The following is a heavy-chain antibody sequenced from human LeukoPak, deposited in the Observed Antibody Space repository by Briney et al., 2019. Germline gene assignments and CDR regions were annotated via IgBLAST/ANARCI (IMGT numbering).Heavy chain of an antibody. J-gene: IGHJ4*02. CDR2: ISSGSAYI. Sequence: KTGGSLRLSCAASGFTFDSYCMNWVRQAPGKGLEWVSSISSGSAYIYYADSVKGRFTISRDNAKNSLYLQIDSLRAEDTAVYYCAKDTGRIQLWTYDYWGQGTLVTVSS. D-gene: IGHD5-18*01. CDR1: GFTFDSYC. V-gene: IGHV3-21*01. CDR3: AKDTGRIQLWTYDY.